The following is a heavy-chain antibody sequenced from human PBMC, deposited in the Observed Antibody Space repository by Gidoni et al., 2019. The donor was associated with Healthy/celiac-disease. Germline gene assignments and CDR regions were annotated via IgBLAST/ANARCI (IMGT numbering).Heavy chain of an antibody. CDR1: GFTFSSYA. V-gene: IGHV3-23*01. J-gene: IGHJ4*02. Sequence: EVQLLESGGGLVQPGGSLRPSCAASGFTFSSYAMSCVRQAPGKGLGWVSAISGSGGSTYYADSVKGRFTISRDNSKNTLYLQMNSLRAEDTAVYYCAKDLIAVAAGPDYWGQGTLVTVSS. CDR2: ISGSGGST. D-gene: IGHD6-19*01. CDR3: AKDLIAVAAGPDY.